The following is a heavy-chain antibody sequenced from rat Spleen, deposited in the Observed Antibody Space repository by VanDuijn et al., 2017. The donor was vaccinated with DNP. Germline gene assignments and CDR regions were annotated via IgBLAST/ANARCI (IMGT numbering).Heavy chain of an antibody. Sequence: EVQLRESGPGLLKPSQSLSLTCSVTGYSISRTYWGWFRKFPGNKMEWIGHISYSGTTSYHPSLKSRISITRDTSKNQFSLQLSSVTTEDTAIYYCARHGSYGYNSYWYFDFWGPGTTVTVSS. J-gene: IGHJ1*01. D-gene: IGHD1-9*01. CDR2: ISYSGTT. CDR3: ARHGSYGYNSYWYFDF. V-gene: IGHV3-1*01. CDR1: GYSISRTY.